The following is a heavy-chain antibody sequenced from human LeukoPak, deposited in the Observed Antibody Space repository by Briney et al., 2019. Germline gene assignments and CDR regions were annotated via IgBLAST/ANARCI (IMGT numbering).Heavy chain of an antibody. CDR1: RRSVSIQY. V-gene: IGHV3-53*01. Sequence: PGRSLRLSCAASRRSVSIQYINWVRQAPGKGLEWVSVIYSGARTYYADSVKGRFTISRDNSLNTVFLQMNSLRVEDTAVYYCARDRSGYYYMDVWGKGTTVTVAS. CDR2: IYSGART. CDR3: ARDRSGYYYMDV. J-gene: IGHJ6*03. D-gene: IGHD2-15*01.